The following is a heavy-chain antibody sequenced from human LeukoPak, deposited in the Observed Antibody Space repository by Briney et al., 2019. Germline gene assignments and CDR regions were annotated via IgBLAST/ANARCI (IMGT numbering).Heavy chain of an antibody. CDR2: ICPGDSDT. Sequence: GESLKISCKGSGYSFTSYWIGWVRQMPGKGLEWMGIICPGDSDTRYSPSFQGQVTISADKSISTAYLQWSSLKASDTAMYYCARSTVPTGWYFDLWGRGTLVTVSS. D-gene: IGHD4-17*01. CDR3: ARSTVPTGWYFDL. V-gene: IGHV5-51*01. J-gene: IGHJ2*01. CDR1: GYSFTSYW.